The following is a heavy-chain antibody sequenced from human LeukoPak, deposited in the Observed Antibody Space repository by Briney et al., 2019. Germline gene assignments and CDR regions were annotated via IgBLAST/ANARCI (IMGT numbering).Heavy chain of an antibody. Sequence: SETLSLTCTVSGGSITPYYWSWIRQPPGKGLEWIGYIYYSGVTNYNPSLKSRVTISVDTSENQFSLKLRSVTAADTAVYYCARLSRLTDSHYPYPPYYFDFWGQGTLVPVSS. CDR1: GGSITPYY. D-gene: IGHD3-16*02. CDR3: ARLSRLTDSHYPYPPYYFDF. V-gene: IGHV4-59*01. CDR2: IYYSGVT. J-gene: IGHJ4*02.